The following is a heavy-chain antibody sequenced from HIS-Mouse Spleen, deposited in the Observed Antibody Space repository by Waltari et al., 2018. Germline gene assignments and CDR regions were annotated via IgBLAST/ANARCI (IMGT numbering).Heavy chain of an antibody. Sequence: QVQLVESGGGVVQPGRSLRLPCEAAGFTFRRHGMHWVRQGPGKGLEWVAVISYDGSNKYYADSVKGRFTISRDNSKNTLYLQMNSLRAEDTAVYYCAKGGSTTVTAFDIWGQGTMVTVSS. D-gene: IGHD4-17*01. CDR3: AKGGSTTVTAFDI. CDR2: ISYDGSNK. CDR1: GFTFRRHG. J-gene: IGHJ3*02. V-gene: IGHV3-30*18.